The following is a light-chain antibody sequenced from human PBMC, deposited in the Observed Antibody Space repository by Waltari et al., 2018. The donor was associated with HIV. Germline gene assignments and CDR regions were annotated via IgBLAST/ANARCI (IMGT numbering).Light chain of an antibody. CDR2: DAS. Sequence: DIQMTQSPSSLSASVGDRVTMSCRASQSINRALDWYQQKSETAPKSLIYDASSFQSGVPSRFSGSVFGADFNLTISALHPEDFATYYCQQYHTYPLTFGGGTRVEIK. CDR3: QQYHTYPLT. CDR1: QSINRA. J-gene: IGKJ4*01. V-gene: IGKV1D-16*01.